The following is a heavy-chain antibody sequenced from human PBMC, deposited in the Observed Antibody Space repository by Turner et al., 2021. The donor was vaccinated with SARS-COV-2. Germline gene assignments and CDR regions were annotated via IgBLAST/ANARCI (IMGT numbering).Heavy chain of an antibody. D-gene: IGHD6-13*01. CDR2: IYSGGST. J-gene: IGHJ4*02. V-gene: IGHV3-66*01. Sequence: EVQLVESGGGLVQPGGSLTLSCAAAGFTVSSTYMRWVRQAPGKGLEWVSVIYSGGSTYYADSVKGRFTISRDNSKNTLYLQMNSLIAEDTAVYYCARDLEAAAGPWGQGTLVTVSS. CDR3: ARDLEAAAGP. CDR1: GFTVSSTY.